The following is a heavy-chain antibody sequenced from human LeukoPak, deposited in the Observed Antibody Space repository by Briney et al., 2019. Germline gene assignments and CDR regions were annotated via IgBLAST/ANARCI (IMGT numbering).Heavy chain of an antibody. Sequence: GASVKVSCRTSGYTFTDFYIHWVRQAPGQGLEWMGWMNPNTGGTDYAQKFQGRVTMTRDTSISTAYLELSRLKSDDTAMYYCARLSGGSDFWGQGTLATVSS. CDR3: ARLSGGSDF. CDR2: MNPNTGGT. V-gene: IGHV1-2*02. D-gene: IGHD2-15*01. J-gene: IGHJ4*02. CDR1: GYTFTDFY.